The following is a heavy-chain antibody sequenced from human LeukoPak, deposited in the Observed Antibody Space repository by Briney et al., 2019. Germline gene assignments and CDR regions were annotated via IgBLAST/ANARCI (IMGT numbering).Heavy chain of an antibody. CDR1: GFIFSSFG. CDR3: AKQMVERPHYYYMDV. CDR2: IQDDESNK. Sequence: PGGSLRLSCAASGFIFSSFGMHWVRQAPGKGLEWVAFIQDDESNKFYADSVKGRSTISRDNSKNTLFLQMNSLRPEDTALYYCAKQMVERPHYYYMDVWGKGTTVTVSS. D-gene: IGHD2-15*01. J-gene: IGHJ6*03. V-gene: IGHV3-30*02.